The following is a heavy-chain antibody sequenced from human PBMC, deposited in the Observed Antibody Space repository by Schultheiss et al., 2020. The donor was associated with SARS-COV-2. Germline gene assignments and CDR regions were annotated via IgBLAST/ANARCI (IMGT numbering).Heavy chain of an antibody. CDR1: GGSISSYY. Sequence: SQTLSLTCTVSGGSISSYYWNWIRQPPGKGLEWIGYIYYSGSTNYNPSLKSRVIISVGTSKDQFSLKLSSVTAADTAVYYCAREGWELRYYYYMDVWGKGTTVTVSS. V-gene: IGHV4-59*12. CDR2: IYYSGST. CDR3: AREGWELRYYYYMDV. J-gene: IGHJ6*03. D-gene: IGHD2-15*01.